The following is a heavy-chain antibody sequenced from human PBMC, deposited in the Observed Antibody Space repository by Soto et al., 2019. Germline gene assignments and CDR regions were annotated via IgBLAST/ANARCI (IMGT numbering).Heavy chain of an antibody. CDR3: ARGLHCSSTSCYLYYYYMDV. Sequence: QVQLQESGPGLVKPSQTLSLTCTVSGGSISSGGYYWSWIRQHPGKGLEWIGYIYYSGSTYYNPSLKSGVTISVDTSKNQFSLKLSSVTAADTAVYYCARGLHCSSTSCYLYYYYMDVWGKGTTVTVSS. CDR2: IYYSGST. CDR1: GGSISSGGYY. D-gene: IGHD2-2*01. V-gene: IGHV4-31*03. J-gene: IGHJ6*03.